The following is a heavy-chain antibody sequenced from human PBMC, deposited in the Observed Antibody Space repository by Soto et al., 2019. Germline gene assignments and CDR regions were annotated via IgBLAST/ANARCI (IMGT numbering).Heavy chain of an antibody. Sequence: GGSLRLSCAASGFTFSSYSMNWVRQAPGKGLEWVSSISSSSSYIYYADSVEGRFTISRDNAKNSLYLQMNSLRAEDTAVYYCARTESLSSGWSFNYYYGMDVWGQGTTVTVSS. V-gene: IGHV3-21*01. J-gene: IGHJ6*02. D-gene: IGHD6-19*01. CDR1: GFTFSSYS. CDR2: ISSSSSYI. CDR3: ARTESLSSGWSFNYYYGMDV.